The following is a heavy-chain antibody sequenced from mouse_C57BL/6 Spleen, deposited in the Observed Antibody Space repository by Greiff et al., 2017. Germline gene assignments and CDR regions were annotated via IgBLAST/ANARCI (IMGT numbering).Heavy chain of an antibody. J-gene: IGHJ4*01. CDR2: IYPRDGST. V-gene: IGHV1-85*01. CDR3: ASGYYDAMDD. D-gene: IGHD2-2*01. CDR1: GYTFTSYD. Sequence: VKLMESGPELVKPGASVKLSCKASGYTFTSYDINWVKQRPGQGLEWIGWIYPRDGSTKYNEKFKGKATLTVDTSSSTAYMELHSLTSEDSAVYFCASGYYDAMDDWGQGTSVTVSS.